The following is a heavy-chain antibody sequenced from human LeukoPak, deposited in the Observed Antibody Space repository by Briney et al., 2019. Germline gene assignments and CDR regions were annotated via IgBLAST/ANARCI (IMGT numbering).Heavy chain of an antibody. D-gene: IGHD5-24*01. V-gene: IGHV4-34*01. CDR1: GGSFSGYD. CDR2: INDGGDT. J-gene: IGHJ6*03. Sequence: SETLSLTCGVYGGSFSGYDWSGVRQPPGKGLEWIGEINDGGDTNYNPSLKSRVTMSVDTSKNHFSLEVRSMTAADTAVYYCARGLGWKVATMGLFFMDVWGEGTTVTVSS. CDR3: ARGLGWKVATMGLFFMDV.